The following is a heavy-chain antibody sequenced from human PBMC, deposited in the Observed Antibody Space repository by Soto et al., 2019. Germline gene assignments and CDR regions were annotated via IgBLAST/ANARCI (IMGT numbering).Heavy chain of an antibody. Sequence: EVQLVESGGGLVQPGGSLRLSCAASGFTFSSYSMNWVRQAPGKGLEWVSYISSSSSTIYYADSVKGRFTISRDNAKNSLYLQMNSLRAEDTAVYYCARGPAAIRWYYYYMDVWGKGTTVTVSS. CDR2: ISSSSSTI. CDR3: ARGPAAIRWYYYYMDV. V-gene: IGHV3-48*01. CDR1: GFTFSSYS. D-gene: IGHD2-2*02. J-gene: IGHJ6*03.